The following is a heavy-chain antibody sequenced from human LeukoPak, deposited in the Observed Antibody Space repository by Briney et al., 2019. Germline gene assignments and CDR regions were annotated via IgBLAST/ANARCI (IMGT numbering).Heavy chain of an antibody. CDR1: GGTFSSYA. CDR3: AAETYYDILTGYRNWFDP. Sequence: ASVKVSCKASGGTFSSYAISWVRQAPGQGLEWMGRIIPILGIANYAQKFQGRVTITADKYTTTAYVALRSLRSEDTAVYYCAAETYYDILTGYRNWFDPWGQGTLVTVSS. V-gene: IGHV1-69*04. J-gene: IGHJ5*02. D-gene: IGHD3-9*01. CDR2: IIPILGIA.